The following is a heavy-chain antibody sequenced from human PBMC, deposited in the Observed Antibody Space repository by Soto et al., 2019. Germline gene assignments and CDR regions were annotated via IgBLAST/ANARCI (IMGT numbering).Heavy chain of an antibody. V-gene: IGHV4-39*01. Sequence: PSETLSLTCTVSGGSITRSSYFWAWIRQPPGKGLEWIGSVGHSGSTYYTPSLKSRVTMSVDTSKIQFSLNLVSVTAADTAVYFCARLQRSCSGGDCSYFDYWGQGALVTVSS. CDR1: GGSITRSSYF. D-gene: IGHD2-21*02. J-gene: IGHJ4*02. CDR2: VGHSGST. CDR3: ARLQRSCSGGDCSYFDY.